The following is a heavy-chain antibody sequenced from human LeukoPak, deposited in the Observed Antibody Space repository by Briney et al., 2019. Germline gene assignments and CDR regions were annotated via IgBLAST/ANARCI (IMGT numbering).Heavy chain of an antibody. CDR3: TTLYGDYGLAY. J-gene: IGHJ4*02. CDR1: GFTFINVW. Sequence: GGSLRLSCTASGFTFINVWMSWVRQAPGKGLECVGRIKSKTDGGTTDYAAPVKGRFTISRDDSKTTLYLQMNCLKTEDTAVYFCTTLYGDYGLAYWGQGTLVTVSS. D-gene: IGHD4-17*01. V-gene: IGHV3-15*01. CDR2: IKSKTDGGTT.